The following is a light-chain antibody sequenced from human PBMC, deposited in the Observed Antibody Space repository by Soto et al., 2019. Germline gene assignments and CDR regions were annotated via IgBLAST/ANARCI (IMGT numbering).Light chain of an antibody. CDR1: QSISIW. Sequence: DIHMTQSPSTLSASVGDRVTITCRASQSISIWLAWYQQKPGRAPNLLIYGTSSLETGVPSRCSGSGSGTEFTLTISSLQPDDFAAYYCHHYNDDSWTFGQGTKVEIK. V-gene: IGKV1-5*03. CDR2: GTS. CDR3: HHYNDDSWT. J-gene: IGKJ1*01.